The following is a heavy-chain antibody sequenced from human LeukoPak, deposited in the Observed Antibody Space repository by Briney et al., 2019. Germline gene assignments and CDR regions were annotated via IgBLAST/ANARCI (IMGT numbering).Heavy chain of an antibody. J-gene: IGHJ4*02. V-gene: IGHV4-59*08. CDR1: GGSISSHH. Sequence: NPSETLSLTCTVSGGSISSHHWSWIRQPPGKGLEWIGYIYYSGSTNYKPSLKSRVTITVDTSKTQFSLKLTSVTAADTAVYYCARHLDIAASGTFDYWGQGTLVTVSS. CDR2: IYYSGST. D-gene: IGHD6-13*01. CDR3: ARHLDIAASGTFDY.